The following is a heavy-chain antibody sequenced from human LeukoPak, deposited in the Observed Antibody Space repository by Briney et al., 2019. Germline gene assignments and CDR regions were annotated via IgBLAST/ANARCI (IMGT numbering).Heavy chain of an antibody. Sequence: GGSLRLSCAASGFTFSSYAMSWVRQTPEKGLVWVSYIVSDGSGTSYADSVKGRFTMSRDNAKDTLYLQMDSLRTEDTAVYYCARAAYNSSPDYWGQGTLVTVSS. J-gene: IGHJ4*02. V-gene: IGHV3-74*01. CDR1: GFTFSSYA. CDR2: IVSDGSGT. CDR3: ARAAYNSSPDY. D-gene: IGHD6-6*01.